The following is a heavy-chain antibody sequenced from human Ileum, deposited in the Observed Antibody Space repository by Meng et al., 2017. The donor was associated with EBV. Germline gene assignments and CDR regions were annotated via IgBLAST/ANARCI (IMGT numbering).Heavy chain of an antibody. J-gene: IGHJ4*02. CDR1: GGSFSGYY. Sequence: QGPLQQWGAGLLKPSETLSLTCAVYGGSFSGYYWSWIRQPPGKGLEWIGEINHSGSTNYNPTLKSRVTISVDTSKNQFSLKLSSVTAADTAVYYCARGNKVSDRGFDYWGQGTLVTVSS. D-gene: IGHD3-10*01. V-gene: IGHV4-34*01. CDR2: INHSGST. CDR3: ARGNKVSDRGFDY.